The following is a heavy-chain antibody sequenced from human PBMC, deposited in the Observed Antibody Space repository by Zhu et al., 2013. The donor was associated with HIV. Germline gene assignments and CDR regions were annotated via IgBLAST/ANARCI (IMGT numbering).Heavy chain of an antibody. CDR1: GYTFTSYY. V-gene: IGHV1-46*01. CDR3: ARDQYSSSWYRSWYFDL. D-gene: IGHD6-13*01. CDR2: INPSGGST. Sequence: HVXLVQSGAEVKKPGASVRVSCKASGYTFTSYYMHWVRQAPGQGLEWMGIINPSGGSTSYAQKFQGRVTITADESTSTAYMELSSLRSEDTAVYYCARDQYSSSWYRSWYFDLWGRGTLVTVSS. J-gene: IGHJ2*01.